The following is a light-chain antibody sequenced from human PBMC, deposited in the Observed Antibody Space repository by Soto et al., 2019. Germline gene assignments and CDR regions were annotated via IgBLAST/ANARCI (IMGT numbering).Light chain of an antibody. CDR2: AAS. J-gene: IGKJ5*01. CDR1: QGMSTW. V-gene: IGKV1D-12*01. CDR3: QQANSFPIT. Sequence: DIQMTQSPSSVSASVGDRVTITCRASQGMSTWLAWYQQMSGKAPKLLIYAASSLQSGVPSRFSGRGSGTDFTLTISSLQPEDFATYYCQQANSFPITFGQGTRLEIK.